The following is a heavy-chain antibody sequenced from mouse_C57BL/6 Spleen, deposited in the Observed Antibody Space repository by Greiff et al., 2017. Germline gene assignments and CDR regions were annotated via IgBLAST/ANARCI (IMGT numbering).Heavy chain of an antibody. V-gene: IGHV1-64*01. CDR3: ARESGYYGGLFDD. Sequence: QVQLQQPGAELVKPGASVKLSCKASGYTFTSYWMHWVKQRPGQGLEWIGMIHPNSGSTNYNEKFKSKATLTVDKSSSTAYMQLSSLTSEDSAVYYCARESGYYGGLFDDWGQGTTLTVAS. CDR1: GYTFTSYW. D-gene: IGHD1-1*02. J-gene: IGHJ2*01. CDR2: IHPNSGST.